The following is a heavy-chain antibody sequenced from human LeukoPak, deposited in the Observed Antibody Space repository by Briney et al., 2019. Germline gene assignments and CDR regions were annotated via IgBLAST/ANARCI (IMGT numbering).Heavy chain of an antibody. V-gene: IGHV3-30*02. CDR3: ARAFYYDSSGY. Sequence: GGSLSLSCAASGFTFSSSGMHWVRQAPGKGLEWVALIRSDGSNKYYADSVKGRFTVSRDNSKDTLYLQMNSLRSDDTAVYYCARAFYYDSSGYWGQGTLVTVSS. CDR2: IRSDGSNK. CDR1: GFTFSSSG. J-gene: IGHJ4*02. D-gene: IGHD3-22*01.